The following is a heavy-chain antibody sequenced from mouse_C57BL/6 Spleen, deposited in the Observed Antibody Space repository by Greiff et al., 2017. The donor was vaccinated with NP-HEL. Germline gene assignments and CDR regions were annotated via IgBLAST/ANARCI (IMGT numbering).Heavy chain of an antibody. J-gene: IGHJ4*01. CDR3: ARSLNYYGSSYDAMDY. D-gene: IGHD1-1*01. CDR2: IYPGDGDT. CDR1: GCAFSSYW. Sequence: VQLQESGAELVKPGASVKISCKASGCAFSSYWMNWVKQRPGKGLEWIGQIYPGDGDTNYNGKFKGKATLTADKSSSTAYMQLSSLTSEDSAVYFCARSLNYYGSSYDAMDYWGQGTSVTVSS. V-gene: IGHV1-80*01.